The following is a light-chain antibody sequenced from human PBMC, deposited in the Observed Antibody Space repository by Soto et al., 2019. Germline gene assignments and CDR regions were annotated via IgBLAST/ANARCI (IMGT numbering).Light chain of an antibody. J-gene: IGLJ2*01. CDR2: DDD. CDR1: TSNIGAGYE. CDR3: QSYDRGLSLVV. V-gene: IGLV1-40*01. Sequence: QPVLTQPPSVSGAPGQRVTISCTGSTSNIGAGYEVHWYQQVPGTAPKLLIYDDDKRPSGVPDRFSGSRSGTSASLGITGLQTDDEADYYCQSYDRGLSLVVFGGGTKLTVL.